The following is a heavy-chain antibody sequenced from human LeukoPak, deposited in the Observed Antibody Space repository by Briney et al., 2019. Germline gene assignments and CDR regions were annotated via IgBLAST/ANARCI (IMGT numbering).Heavy chain of an antibody. CDR1: GGSISSYY. Sequence: SETLSLTCTVSGGSISSYYWSWIRQPPGKGPEWIGYIYYSGSTNYNPSLKSRVTISVDTSKNQFSLKLSSVTAADTAVYYCARALVLVGATDYWGQGTLVTVSS. V-gene: IGHV4-59*01. J-gene: IGHJ4*02. D-gene: IGHD1-26*01. CDR3: ARALVLVGATDY. CDR2: IYYSGST.